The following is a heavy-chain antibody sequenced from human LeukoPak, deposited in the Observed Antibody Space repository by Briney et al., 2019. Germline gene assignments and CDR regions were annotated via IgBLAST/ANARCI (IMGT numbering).Heavy chain of an antibody. CDR2: ISGSGGST. CDR1: GFTFSSYA. Sequence: PGGSLRLSCAASGFTFSSYAMSWVRQAPGKGLEWVSAISGSGGSTYYADSVKGRFPISRDNSKTTLYLQMNSLRAEDTAVYYCAKDLGEQLWAYMDVWGKGTTVTVSS. CDR3: AKDLGEQLWAYMDV. D-gene: IGHD5-18*01. J-gene: IGHJ6*03. V-gene: IGHV3-23*01.